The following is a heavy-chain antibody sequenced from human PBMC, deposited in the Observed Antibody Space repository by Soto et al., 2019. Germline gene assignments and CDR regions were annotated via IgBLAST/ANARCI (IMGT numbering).Heavy chain of an antibody. CDR3: ARRRDGYNQDAFDI. V-gene: IGHV1-69*06. CDR1: GGTFSSYA. Sequence: QVQVVQSGAEVKKPGSSVKVSCKASGGTFSSYAISWVRQAPGQGLEWMGGIIPIFGTANYAQKFQGRVTITADKSTSTAYMELSSLRSEDTAVYYCARRRDGYNQDAFDIWGQGTMVTVSS. D-gene: IGHD5-12*01. J-gene: IGHJ3*02. CDR2: IIPIFGTA.